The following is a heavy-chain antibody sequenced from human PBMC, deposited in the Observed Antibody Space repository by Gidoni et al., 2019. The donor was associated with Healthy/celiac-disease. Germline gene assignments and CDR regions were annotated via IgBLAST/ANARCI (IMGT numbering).Heavy chain of an antibody. CDR2: IYYSGST. CDR3: ARPLAYYDSSGYYNWFDP. J-gene: IGHJ5*02. Sequence: HLQLQGSGPGLVKPSETLSPPCPVPGGPIRSSSSHWGWIRQPPGKGLEWIGSIYYSGSTYYNPSLKSRVTISVDTSKNQFSLKLSSVTAADTAVYYCARPLAYYDSSGYYNWFDPWGQGTLVTVSS. V-gene: IGHV4-39*01. D-gene: IGHD3-22*01. CDR1: GGPIRSSSSH.